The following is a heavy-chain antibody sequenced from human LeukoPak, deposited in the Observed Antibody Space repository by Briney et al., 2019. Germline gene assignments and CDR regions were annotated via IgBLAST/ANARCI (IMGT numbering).Heavy chain of an antibody. V-gene: IGHV3-20*01. CDR2: INWKDGSI. J-gene: IGHJ4*02. CDR3: ARGDGGDF. CDR1: GFTFDDYG. D-gene: IGHD2-21*01. Sequence: PGGFLRLSCVASGFTFDDYGMSWVRQVPGKGLEWVSGINWKDGSIGYADSVKGRFIISRDNAKNSLYLEMSSLRVEDTALYHCARGDGGDFWGQGTLVTVSS.